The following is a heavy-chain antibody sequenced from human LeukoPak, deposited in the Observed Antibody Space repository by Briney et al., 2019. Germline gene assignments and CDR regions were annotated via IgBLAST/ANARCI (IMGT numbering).Heavy chain of an antibody. CDR1: GFTFSNAW. Sequence: LGGSLRLSCAASGFTFSNAWMSWVRQAPGKGLEWVGRIKSKTDGGTTDYAAPVKGRFTISRDDSKNTLYLQMNSLKTEDTAVYYCTTDPYGDFGSLLDYWGQGTLVTVSS. CDR2: IKSKTDGGTT. CDR3: TTDPYGDFGSLLDY. V-gene: IGHV3-15*01. J-gene: IGHJ4*02. D-gene: IGHD4-17*01.